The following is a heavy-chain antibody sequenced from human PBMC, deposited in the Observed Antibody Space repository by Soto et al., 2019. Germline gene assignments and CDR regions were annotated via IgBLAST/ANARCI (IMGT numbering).Heavy chain of an antibody. CDR2: LRGGSESA. Sequence: GGSLRLSCAASGFTFSSYGMSWVRQAPGKGLEWVSFLRGGSESANYADSVKGRFTTSRDSSKNTLYLQMNSLRVEDTAIYYCAKSRNVWYVIDYWGQGTLVTVSS. CDR3: AKSRNVWYVIDY. CDR1: GFTFSSYG. J-gene: IGHJ4*02. V-gene: IGHV3-23*01. D-gene: IGHD6-13*01.